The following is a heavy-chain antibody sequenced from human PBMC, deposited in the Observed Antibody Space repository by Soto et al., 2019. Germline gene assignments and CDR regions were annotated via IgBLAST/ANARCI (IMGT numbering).Heavy chain of an antibody. Sequence: GGSLRLSCAGSGFTFSDYGMSWVRQAPGKGLEWVSGITWGGSAYYAESVRGRXIIYRDSPKNTLYVQMNSVRAEDTAIYYCAKEKTSSTYDGLDVWGQGTPVTVSS. V-gene: IGHV3-23*01. J-gene: IGHJ6*02. CDR2: ITWGGSA. CDR1: GFTFSDYG. CDR3: AKEKTSSTYDGLDV.